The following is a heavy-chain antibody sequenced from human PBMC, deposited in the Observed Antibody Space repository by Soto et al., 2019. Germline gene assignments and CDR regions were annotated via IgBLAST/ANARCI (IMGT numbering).Heavy chain of an antibody. J-gene: IGHJ5*02. D-gene: IGHD2-2*01. V-gene: IGHV3-21*01. Sequence: PGGSLRLSCAASGFTFSSYSMNWVRQAPGKGLEWVSSISSSSSYIYYADSVKGRFTISRDNAKNSLYLQMNSLRAEDTAVYYCARDLGYCSSTCNWFDPWGQGTLVTVSS. CDR3: ARDLGYCSSTCNWFDP. CDR2: ISSSSSYI. CDR1: GFTFSSYS.